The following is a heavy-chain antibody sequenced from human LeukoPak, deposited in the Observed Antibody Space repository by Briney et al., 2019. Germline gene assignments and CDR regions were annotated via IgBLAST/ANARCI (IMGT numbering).Heavy chain of an antibody. Sequence: PGGSLRLSCAASGFTFSSYSMNWVRQAPGKGLEWVSSISGSSSYIYYADSVKGRFTISRDNAKNSLYLQMDSLRAEDTAVYYCARDPAKLGTFDSWGQGTLVTVSS. CDR2: ISGSSSYI. CDR1: GFTFSSYS. CDR3: ARDPAKLGTFDS. J-gene: IGHJ4*02. V-gene: IGHV3-21*01. D-gene: IGHD7-27*01.